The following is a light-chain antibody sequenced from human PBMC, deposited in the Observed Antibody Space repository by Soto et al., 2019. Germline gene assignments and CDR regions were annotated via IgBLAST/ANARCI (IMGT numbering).Light chain of an antibody. CDR2: KTS. J-gene: IGKJ1*01. V-gene: IGKV1-5*03. CDR1: QTVSPW. CDR3: QQYKTYST. Sequence: DIQMTQSPSTLSASVGDRVTLTCRASQTVSPWLAWYHQKPGKAPKFLIYKTSFLESGVPSRFSGRGSGTEFTLTISSLQPDDFATYFCQQYKTYSTFGQGTKVDIK.